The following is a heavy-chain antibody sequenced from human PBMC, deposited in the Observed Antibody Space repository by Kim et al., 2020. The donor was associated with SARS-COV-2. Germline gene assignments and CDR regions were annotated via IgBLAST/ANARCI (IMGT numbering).Heavy chain of an antibody. D-gene: IGHD3-10*01. J-gene: IGHJ3*02. CDR3: ARVVRGVDAFDI. V-gene: IGHV4-31*02. Sequence: YYNPSPRSRVTISVDTAKNQCSLKLSSVTAADTAVYYCARVVRGVDAFDIWGQGTMVTVSS.